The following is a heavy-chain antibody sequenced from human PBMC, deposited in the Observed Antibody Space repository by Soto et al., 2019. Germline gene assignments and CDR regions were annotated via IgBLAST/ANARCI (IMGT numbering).Heavy chain of an antibody. V-gene: IGHV3-21*01. CDR2: ISSSSSYI. CDR1: GFTFSSYS. D-gene: IGHD6-6*01. J-gene: IGHJ4*02. CDR3: ARDQAVYEYRSSFGY. Sequence: EVQLVEAGGGLVKPGGSLRLSCAASGFTFSSYSMNWVRQAPGKGLEWVSSISSSSSYIYYADSVKGRFTISRDNAKNSLYLQMNSLRAEDTAVYYCARDQAVYEYRSSFGYWGQGTLVTVPS.